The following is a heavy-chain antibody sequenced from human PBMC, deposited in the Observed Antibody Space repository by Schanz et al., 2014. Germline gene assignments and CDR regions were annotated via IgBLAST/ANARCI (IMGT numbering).Heavy chain of an antibody. D-gene: IGHD1-26*01. V-gene: IGHV1-46*01. Sequence: QVQLVQSGAEVKKPGASVKVSCKASGYTFRSYYMHWVRQAPGQGLEWMATINPSGGSTSFAQKFQGRVTMTRATSTSTVNMELTSLRSEDTAVYYCARDPYSASYFPSPPLYGLDVWGQGTTVTVSS. J-gene: IGHJ6*02. CDR3: ARDPYSASYFPSPPLYGLDV. CDR1: GYTFRSYY. CDR2: INPSGGST.